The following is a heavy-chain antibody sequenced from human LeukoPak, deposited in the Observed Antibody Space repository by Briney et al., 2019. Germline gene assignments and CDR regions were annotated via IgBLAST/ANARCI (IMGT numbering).Heavy chain of an antibody. CDR2: ISYDGSNK. D-gene: IGHD1-26*01. J-gene: IGHJ4*02. V-gene: IGHV3-30*18. CDR1: GFTFGSYE. CDR3: AKDVSGGFDY. Sequence: GGSLRLPCAASGFTFGSYEMNWVRQAPGKGLEGVAVISYDGSNKYYADSVKRRFTISRHNSKNTLYLQMNSLSAEDTAVYYCAKDVSGGFDYWGQGTLVTVSS.